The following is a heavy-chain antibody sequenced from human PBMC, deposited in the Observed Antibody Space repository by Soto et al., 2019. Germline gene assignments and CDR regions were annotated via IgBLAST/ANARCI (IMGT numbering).Heavy chain of an antibody. J-gene: IGHJ4*02. Sequence: EVQLVESGGGLVQPGGSLRLSCAASGFTFSSYSMNWVRQAPGKGLEWVSYISSSSSTIYYADSVKGRFTISRDNAKNSLYLQMNSLRAEDTAVYYCARDLLPAGDIVVVVAATPDYWGQGTLVTVSS. CDR2: ISSSSSTI. CDR3: ARDLLPAGDIVVVVAATPDY. D-gene: IGHD2-15*01. CDR1: GFTFSSYS. V-gene: IGHV3-48*01.